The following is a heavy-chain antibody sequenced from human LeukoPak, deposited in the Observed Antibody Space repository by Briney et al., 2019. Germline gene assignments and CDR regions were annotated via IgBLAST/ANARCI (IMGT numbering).Heavy chain of an antibody. V-gene: IGHV3-43*02. J-gene: IGHJ4*02. D-gene: IGHD6-19*01. Sequence: GGSLRLSCTASGFAFGSYAMYWVRQAPGKGLEWVSLISWNGARIHYGDSVKGRFTISRDNSKNSLYLQMNSLRTEDTALYYCVKDLVAASENVRGWYPMDYWGQGTLVTVSS. CDR1: GFAFGSYA. CDR3: VKDLVAASENVRGWYPMDY. CDR2: ISWNGARI.